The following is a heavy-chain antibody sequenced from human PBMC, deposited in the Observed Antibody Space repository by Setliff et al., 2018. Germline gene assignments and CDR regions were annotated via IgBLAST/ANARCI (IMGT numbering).Heavy chain of an antibody. Sequence: ASVKVSCKASGYTFTNYGVHWVRQAPGQRLEWMGWINAANGNTKYSQKFHGRVTITRDTSANTVYMELSRLRYEDTAVYYCARDKGYDSSGYYFYYYYYMDVWGKGTTVTV. CDR2: INAANGNT. V-gene: IGHV1-3*01. D-gene: IGHD3-22*01. CDR1: GYTFTNYG. J-gene: IGHJ6*03. CDR3: ARDKGYDSSGYYFYYYYYMDV.